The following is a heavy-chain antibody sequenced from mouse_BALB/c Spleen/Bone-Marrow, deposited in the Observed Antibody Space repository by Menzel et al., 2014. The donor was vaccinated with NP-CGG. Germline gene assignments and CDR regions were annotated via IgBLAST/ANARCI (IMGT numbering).Heavy chain of an antibody. CDR2: IYPSDSYT. CDR3: TREGYYGSSYVDY. J-gene: IGHJ2*01. CDR1: GYTSTSYW. V-gene: IGHV1-69*02. D-gene: IGHD1-1*01. Sequence: VQGVESGAELVRPGASVKLSYKASGYTSTSYWINWVKQRPGQGLEWIGNIYPSDSYTNYNQKFKDKATLTVDKSSSTAYMQLSSPTSEDSAVYYCTREGYYGSSYVDYWGQGTTLTVSS.